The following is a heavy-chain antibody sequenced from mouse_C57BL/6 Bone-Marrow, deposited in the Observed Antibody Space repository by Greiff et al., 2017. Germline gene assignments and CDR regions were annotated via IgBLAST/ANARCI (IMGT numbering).Heavy chain of an antibody. Sequence: VQVVESGAELARPGASVKMSCKASGYTFTSYTMHWVKQRPGQGLEWIGYINPSSGYTKYNQKFKDKATLTADKSSSTAYMQLSSLTSEDSAVYYCARCDGYLDYWGQGTTLTVSS. V-gene: IGHV1-4*01. J-gene: IGHJ2*01. CDR1: GYTFTSYT. D-gene: IGHD2-3*01. CDR3: ARCDGYLDY. CDR2: INPSSGYT.